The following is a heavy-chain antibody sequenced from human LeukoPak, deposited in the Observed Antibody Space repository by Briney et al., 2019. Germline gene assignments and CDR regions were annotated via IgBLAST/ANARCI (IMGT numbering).Heavy chain of an antibody. Sequence: PGGSLRLSCAASGFTFSSYSMNWVRQAPGKGLQWVSSISSSGAKTYYADSVKGRVTISRDNAKNSYYLEMNGLVAEDTAVYYCARDPIAVVGGGSFDYWGQGILVTVSS. CDR3: ARDPIAVVGGGSFDY. CDR2: ISSSGAKT. CDR1: GFTFSSYS. J-gene: IGHJ4*02. V-gene: IGHV3-21*01. D-gene: IGHD6-19*01.